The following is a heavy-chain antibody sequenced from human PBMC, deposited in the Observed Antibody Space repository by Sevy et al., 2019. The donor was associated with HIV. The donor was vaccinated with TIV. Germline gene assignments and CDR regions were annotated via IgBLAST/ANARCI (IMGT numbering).Heavy chain of an antibody. D-gene: IGHD6-13*01. J-gene: IGHJ4*02. CDR2: INHSGST. V-gene: IGHV4-34*01. CDR1: GGSFSGYY. Sequence: SETLSLTCAVYGGSFSGYYWSWIRQPPGKGLEWIGEINHSGSTNYNPSLKSRVTISVDTSKNQFSLKLSSVTAADTAVYYCARFIAAAGRYYFDYRGQGTLVTVSS. CDR3: ARFIAAAGRYYFDY.